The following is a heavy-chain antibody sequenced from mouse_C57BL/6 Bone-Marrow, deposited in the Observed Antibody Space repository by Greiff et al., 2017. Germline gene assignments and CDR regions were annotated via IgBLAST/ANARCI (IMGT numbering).Heavy chain of an antibody. V-gene: IGHV1-19*01. D-gene: IGHD1-1*01. J-gene: IGHJ3*01. CDR2: INPYNGGT. CDR3: ARPSYYGSSYEFDY. Sequence: VHVKQSGPVLVKPGASVKMSCKASGYTFTDYYMNWVKQSHGKSLEWIGVINPYNGGTSYNQKFKGKATLPVDKSSSTAYMELNSLPSEDSAVYYCARPSYYGSSYEFDYWGQGTMVTVSA. CDR1: GYTFTDYY.